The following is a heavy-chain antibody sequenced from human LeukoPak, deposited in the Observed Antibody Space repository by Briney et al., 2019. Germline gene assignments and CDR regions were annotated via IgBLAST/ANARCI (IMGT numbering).Heavy chain of an antibody. D-gene: IGHD3-9*01. Sequence: PGGSLRLSCAASGFIFNSYGMHWVRQAPGKGLEWVAFIRYDGSNKYYADSVKGRFTISRDNSKNTLYLQMNSLKTEDTAVYYCTSGRLRYFDWLTPALLDNYWGQGTLVTVSS. CDR1: GFIFNSYG. CDR2: IRYDGSNK. J-gene: IGHJ4*02. V-gene: IGHV3-30*02. CDR3: TSGRLRYFDWLTPALLDNY.